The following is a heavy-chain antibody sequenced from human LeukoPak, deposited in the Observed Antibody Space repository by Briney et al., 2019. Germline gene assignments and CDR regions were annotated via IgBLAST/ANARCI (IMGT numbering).Heavy chain of an antibody. CDR1: GGSISSSGYY. V-gene: IGHV4-39*01. D-gene: IGHD1-26*01. CDR3: ARHEYSGSYYGLSWFDP. Sequence: PSETLSLTCTVSGGSISSSGYYWGWIRQPPGKGLEWIACIYYSGSTYCNPSLKSRVTISVDTSKNQLSLKLSSLTAADTAVYYCARHEYSGSYYGLSWFDPWGQGTLVTVSS. CDR2: IYYSGST. J-gene: IGHJ5*02.